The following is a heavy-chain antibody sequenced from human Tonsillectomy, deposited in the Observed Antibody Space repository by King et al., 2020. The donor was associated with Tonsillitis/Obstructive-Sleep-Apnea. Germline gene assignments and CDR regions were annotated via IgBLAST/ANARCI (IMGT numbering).Heavy chain of an antibody. V-gene: IGHV3-48*03. CDR1: GFTFSSYE. D-gene: IGHD3-22*01. CDR3: ARGAFYDSSGYSDY. CDR2: ISSNGSTI. Sequence: VQLVESGGGLVQPGGSLRISCAASGFTFSSYEMNWVRQAPGKGLEWVSYISSNGSTIYYADSVKGRFTVSRDNAKNSLYLQMNSLRADDTAGYYCARGAFYDSSGYSDYWGQGTLVTVSS. J-gene: IGHJ4*02.